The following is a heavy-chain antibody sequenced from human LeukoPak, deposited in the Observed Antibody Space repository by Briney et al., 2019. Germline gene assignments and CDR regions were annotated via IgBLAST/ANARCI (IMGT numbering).Heavy chain of an antibody. Sequence: ASVKVSCKASGYTFTGYYMHWVRQAPGQGLEWMGWINPNSGGTNYAQKFQGRVTMTRDTSISTAYMELSRLRSDDTAVYYCVRDSALLGAYYFDYWGQGTLVTVSS. CDR1: GYTFTGYY. CDR2: INPNSGGT. V-gene: IGHV1-2*02. CDR3: VRDSALLGAYYFDY. J-gene: IGHJ4*02. D-gene: IGHD3-16*01.